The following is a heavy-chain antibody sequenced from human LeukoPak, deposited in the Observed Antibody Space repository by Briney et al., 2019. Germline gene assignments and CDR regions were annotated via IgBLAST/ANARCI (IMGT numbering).Heavy chain of an antibody. J-gene: IGHJ4*02. CDR3: ATVVGGSSWDFDY. CDR1: GYTFSNFW. V-gene: IGHV5-51*01. CDR2: IYPGDSDT. Sequence: GESLKISCIGSGYTFSNFWIGWVRQMPGKGLEWMGIIYPGDSDTRYSPSFQGQVTISADKSISTVYLQWSSLKASDTAMYYCATVVGGSSWDFDYWGQGTLVTVSS. D-gene: IGHD6-13*01.